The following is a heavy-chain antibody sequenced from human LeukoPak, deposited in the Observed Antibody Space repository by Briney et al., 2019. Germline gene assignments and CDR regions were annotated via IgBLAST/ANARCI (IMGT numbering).Heavy chain of an antibody. CDR3: ARNKDEDYVRGSYRPWDDFDS. J-gene: IGHJ4*02. V-gene: IGHV3-21*01. D-gene: IGHD3-16*02. Sequence: GGSLRLSCAASGFTFSSYSMNWVRQAPGKGLEWVSSISSSSTYIYYADAVKGRFTISRDNAKNTLYLQMNSLRAEDTAVYYCARNKDEDYVRGSYRPWDDFDSWGQGTLVTVSS. CDR2: ISSSSTYI. CDR1: GFTFSSYS.